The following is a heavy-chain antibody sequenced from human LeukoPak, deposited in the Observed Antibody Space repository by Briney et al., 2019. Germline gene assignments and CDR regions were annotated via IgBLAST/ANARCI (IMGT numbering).Heavy chain of an antibody. Sequence: VGSLRLSCAASGFTFSSYAMSWVRQAPGKGLEWVSAISGSGGSTYYADSVKGRFTISRDNSKNTLYLQMNSLRAEDTAVYYCAKDSVGYCSSTRCPIDYWGQGTLVTVSS. V-gene: IGHV3-23*01. J-gene: IGHJ4*02. D-gene: IGHD2-2*01. CDR1: GFTFSSYA. CDR3: AKDSVGYCSSTRCPIDY. CDR2: ISGSGGST.